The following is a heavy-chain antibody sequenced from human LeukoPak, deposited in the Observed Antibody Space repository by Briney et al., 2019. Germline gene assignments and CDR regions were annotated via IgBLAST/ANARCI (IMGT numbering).Heavy chain of an antibody. CDR2: IKQDGSDK. CDR1: GFTFSSSA. Sequence: GGSLRLSCAASGFTFSSSAMSWVRQAPGKGLEWVANIKQDGSDKYYLDAVKGRFTISKDNTKNSLYLQMNSLRAGDTAVYYCARVRYYGSRSLMFEYWGQGTPVSVSS. V-gene: IGHV3-7*03. D-gene: IGHD3-10*01. CDR3: ARVRYYGSRSLMFEY. J-gene: IGHJ4*02.